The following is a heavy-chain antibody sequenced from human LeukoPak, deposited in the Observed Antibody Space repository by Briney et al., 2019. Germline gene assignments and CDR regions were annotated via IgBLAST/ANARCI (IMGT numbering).Heavy chain of an antibody. V-gene: IGHV1-8*01. D-gene: IGHD3-10*01. CDR3: ARGGFTMVRGHWFDP. CDR2: MNPNSGNT. Sequence: GASVKVSCKASGYTFSSYDINWVRQATGQGLEWMGWMNPNSGNTGYAQKFQGRVTMTRNTSLSTAYMELSRLRSEDTAVYYCARGGFTMVRGHWFDPWGQGTLVTVSS. CDR1: GYTFSSYD. J-gene: IGHJ5*02.